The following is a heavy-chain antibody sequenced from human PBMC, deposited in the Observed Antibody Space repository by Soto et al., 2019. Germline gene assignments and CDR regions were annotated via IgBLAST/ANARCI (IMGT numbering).Heavy chain of an antibody. CDR2: MLYSGLT. CDR3: APLSVSLSGPYGIHV. D-gene: IGHD2-15*01. CDR1: GGSVSSSDYY. V-gene: IGHV4-39*01. Sequence: SETLLTCAVSGGSVSSSDYYWAWLRQPPGKGLEWIGSMLYSGLTYYNPSLKSRVTLSVDTSKNQFSVRLNSVTASDTAVYYCAPLSVSLSGPYGIHVWGQGTTVTVSS. J-gene: IGHJ6*02.